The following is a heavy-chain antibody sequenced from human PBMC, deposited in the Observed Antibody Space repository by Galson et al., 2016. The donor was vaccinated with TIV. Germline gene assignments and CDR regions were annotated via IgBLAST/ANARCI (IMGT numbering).Heavy chain of an antibody. CDR2: FTPVFGIT. V-gene: IGHV1-69*04. CDR1: GGIFSNFV. D-gene: IGHD1-14*01. J-gene: IGHJ4*02. CDR3: ARDKVYAKYYFDF. Sequence: SVKVSCKASGGIFSNFVISWVRQAPGQGLEWMGRFTPVFGITNYAQKFQDRVSITADKSTSTVYMELSSRTSQDTAIYYCARDKVYAKYYFDFWGQGTQVTVSS.